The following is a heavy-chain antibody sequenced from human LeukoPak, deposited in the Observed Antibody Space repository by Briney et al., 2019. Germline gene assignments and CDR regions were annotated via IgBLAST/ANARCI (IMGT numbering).Heavy chain of an antibody. V-gene: IGHV1-69*05. CDR2: FIYIYGSA. J-gene: IGHJ4*02. CDR1: GGTFSSYA. CDR3: ASSAHYYVSNGPADY. D-gene: IGHD3-22*01. Sequence: GSSVKVSCKTSGGTFSSYAINWVRQAPGQGLEWMGWFIYIYGSAVYAEKFQGRVTITTDESSSTVYMELSSLRSEDTAVYYCASSAHYYVSNGPADYWGQGTRVTVSS.